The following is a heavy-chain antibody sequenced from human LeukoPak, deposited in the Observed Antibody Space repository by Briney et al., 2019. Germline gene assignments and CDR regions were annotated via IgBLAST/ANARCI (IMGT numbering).Heavy chain of an antibody. Sequence: SETLSLTCTVSGGSISSYYWSWIRQPPGKGLEWIGYIYYSGSTNYNPSLKSRVTISVGTSKNQFSLKLSSVTAADTAVYYCARARDSSGYYYVPYYFDYWGQGTLVTVSS. V-gene: IGHV4-59*01. J-gene: IGHJ4*02. D-gene: IGHD3-22*01. CDR2: IYYSGST. CDR3: ARARDSSGYYYVPYYFDY. CDR1: GGSISSYY.